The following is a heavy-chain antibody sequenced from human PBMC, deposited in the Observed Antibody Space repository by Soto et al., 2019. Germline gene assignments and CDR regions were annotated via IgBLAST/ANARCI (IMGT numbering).Heavy chain of an antibody. D-gene: IGHD3-3*01. CDR2: INPATGAA. Sequence: QLHLVQSGAVVKKPGASVTVSCSASGYPVTAYYMHWVRQAPGRGLEWMGGINPATGAAKYTQTFQGRVTMTRDTSTSTVFMELSGLTSEDRAVFYCVRGGGVGVAGSAAFDMWGQGTLVTVSS. CDR1: GYPVTAYY. CDR3: VRGGGVGVAGSAAFDM. V-gene: IGHV1-2*02. J-gene: IGHJ3*02.